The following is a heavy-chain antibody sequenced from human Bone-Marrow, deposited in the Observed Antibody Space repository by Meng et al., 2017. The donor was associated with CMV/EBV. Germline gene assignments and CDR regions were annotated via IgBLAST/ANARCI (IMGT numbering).Heavy chain of an antibody. CDR1: GFTFSSYA. D-gene: IGHD3-3*01. J-gene: IGHJ4*02. CDR3: AKQGDDFWSGPRDY. Sequence: GESLKISCAASGFTFSSYAMSWVRQAPGKGLEWVSAISGSGGSTYYADSVKGRFTISRDNSKNTLYLQMNSLRAEDTAVYYCAKQGDDFWSGPRDYWGQGTLVPVSS. V-gene: IGHV3-23*01. CDR2: ISGSGGST.